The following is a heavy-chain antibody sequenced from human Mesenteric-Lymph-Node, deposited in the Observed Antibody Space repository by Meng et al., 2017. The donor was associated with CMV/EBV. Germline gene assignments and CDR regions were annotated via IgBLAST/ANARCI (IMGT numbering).Heavy chain of an antibody. Sequence: GSLRLSCAVYGGSFSGYYWSWIRQPPGKGLEWIGEINHSGSTNYNPSLKSRVTISVDTSKNQFSLKLSSVTAADTAVYYCARVGGVRWPPGVWGQGTLVTVSS. V-gene: IGHV4-34*01. J-gene: IGHJ4*02. CDR3: ARVGGVRWPPGV. CDR2: INHSGST. CDR1: GGSFSGYY. D-gene: IGHD2-8*02.